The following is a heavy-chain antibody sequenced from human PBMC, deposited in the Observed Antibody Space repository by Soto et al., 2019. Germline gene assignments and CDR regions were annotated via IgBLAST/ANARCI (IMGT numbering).Heavy chain of an antibody. Sequence: QVQLVQSGAEVKKPGASVKVSCKASGYTFTSYDINWVRQATGQGLEWMGWMNPNSGNTGYAQKFHGIVTMTRNASISTAYMELSSLRSEDTAVYYCARVDDFWSGYFYEYWGQGTLVTVSS. V-gene: IGHV1-8*01. D-gene: IGHD3-3*01. CDR1: GYTFTSYD. J-gene: IGHJ4*02. CDR2: MNPNSGNT. CDR3: ARVDDFWSGYFYEY.